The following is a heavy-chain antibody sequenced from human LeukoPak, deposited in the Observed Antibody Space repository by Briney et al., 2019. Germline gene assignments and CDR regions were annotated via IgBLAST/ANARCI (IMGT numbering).Heavy chain of an antibody. D-gene: IGHD2-2*01. CDR2: IYHAGST. CDR3: ARERGPAALYY. V-gene: IGHV4-38-2*02. J-gene: IGHJ4*02. Sequence: SETLSLTCTVSGYSISSGYYWGWIRQSPGKGLEWIGSIYHAGSTFHNPSLKSRVTISVDTSKNQFSLKLSSVTAADTAVYYCARERGPAALYYWGQGTLVTVSS. CDR1: GYSISSGYY.